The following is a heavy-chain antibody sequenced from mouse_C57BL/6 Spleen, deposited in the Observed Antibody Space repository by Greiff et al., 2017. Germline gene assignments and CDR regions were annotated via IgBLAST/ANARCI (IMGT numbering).Heavy chain of an antibody. V-gene: IGHV1-69*01. Sequence: QLQQPGAELVMPGASVKLSCKASGYTFTSYWMHWVKQRPGQGLEWIGEIDPSDSYTNYNQKFKGKSTLTVDKSSSTAYMQLSSLTSEDSAVYYCARPYYYGSAWFAYWGQGTLVTVSA. J-gene: IGHJ3*01. CDR2: IDPSDSYT. CDR3: ARPYYYGSAWFAY. D-gene: IGHD1-1*01. CDR1: GYTFTSYW.